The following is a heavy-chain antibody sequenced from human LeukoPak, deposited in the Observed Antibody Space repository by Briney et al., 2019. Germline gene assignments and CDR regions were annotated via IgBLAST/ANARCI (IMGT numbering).Heavy chain of an antibody. V-gene: IGHV4-4*02. D-gene: IGHD2-2*01. Sequence: SETLSLTFAVSGGSISSSNWWSWVRQPPGKGLEWIGEIYHSGSTNYNPSLKSRVTISVEKSKNQFSLKLSSVTAADTAVYYCARAPRYCSSTSCYYFDYWGQGTLVTVSS. CDR1: GGSISSSNW. J-gene: IGHJ4*02. CDR3: ARAPRYCSSTSCYYFDY. CDR2: IYHSGST.